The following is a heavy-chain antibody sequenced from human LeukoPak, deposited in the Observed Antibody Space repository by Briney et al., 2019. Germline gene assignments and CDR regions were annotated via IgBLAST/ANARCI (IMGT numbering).Heavy chain of an antibody. Sequence: ASVKVSCKASGYTFTSYGISWVRQAPGQGLEWMGWISAYNGNTNYAQKFQGRVTMTTDTSTSTAYMELRSLRSDDTAVYYCARVLDFWSGYYFFDYWGQGTLVTVSS. CDR3: ARVLDFWSGYYFFDY. V-gene: IGHV1-18*01. CDR2: ISAYNGNT. CDR1: GYTFTSYG. J-gene: IGHJ4*02. D-gene: IGHD3-3*01.